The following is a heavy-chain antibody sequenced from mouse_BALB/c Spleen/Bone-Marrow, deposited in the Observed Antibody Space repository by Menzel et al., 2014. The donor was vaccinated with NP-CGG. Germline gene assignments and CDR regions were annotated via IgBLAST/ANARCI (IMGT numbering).Heavy chain of an antibody. CDR1: GFTFSNYA. CDR3: ARQDGFDY. J-gene: IGHJ2*01. D-gene: IGHD2-3*01. V-gene: IGHV5-9-3*01. CDR2: ISSGGSYT. Sequence: DVKLVESGGGLVKPGGSLKLSCAASGFTFSNYAMSWVRQTPEKRLEWVAIISSGGSYTYYPDSVKGRFTISRDNAKTILVLQMSRLGAEDPAMYYCARQDGFDYRGQGTPPTVS.